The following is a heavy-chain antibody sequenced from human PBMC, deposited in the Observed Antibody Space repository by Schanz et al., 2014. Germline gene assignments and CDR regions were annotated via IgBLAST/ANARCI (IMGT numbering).Heavy chain of an antibody. CDR3: VRDERVISGVWFDP. Sequence: EVQLVESGGGLIHPGGSLRLSCAVSGFTVNTNYMTWVRQAPGKGLVWVSRTSHDGSFTTFADSVKGRFTISRDNARNTVSLQMNSLRADDTAVYYCVRDERVISGVWFDPWGQGILVTVSS. D-gene: IGHD3-16*02. V-gene: IGHV3-74*01. J-gene: IGHJ5*02. CDR2: TSHDGSFT. CDR1: GFTVNTNY.